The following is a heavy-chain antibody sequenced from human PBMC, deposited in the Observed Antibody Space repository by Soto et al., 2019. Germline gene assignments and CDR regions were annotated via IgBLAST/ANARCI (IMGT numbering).Heavy chain of an antibody. CDR1: GFSLSTSGVG. D-gene: IGHD3-22*01. CDR2: IYWDDDK. J-gene: IGHJ5*02. V-gene: IGHV2-5*02. CDR3: APSFIGYYYDSSGSNWFDP. Sequence: QITLKESGPTLVKPTQTLTLTCTFSGFSLSTSGVGVGWIRQPPGKALEWLALIYWDDDKRYSPSLKSRLTINKEPFKNPVVLKMTNMDPVDTATYFCAPSFIGYYYDSSGSNWFDPWGQGTLVTVSS.